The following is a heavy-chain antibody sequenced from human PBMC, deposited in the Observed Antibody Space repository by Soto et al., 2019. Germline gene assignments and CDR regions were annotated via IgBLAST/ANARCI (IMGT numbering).Heavy chain of an antibody. V-gene: IGHV3-48*01. D-gene: IGHD3-3*01. J-gene: IGHJ4*02. CDR1: GFTFSSYS. CDR2: ISSSSSTI. CDR3: ARDPVDYDFWSGYYNLAPYFDY. Sequence: PGGSLRLSCAASGFTFSSYSMNWVRQAPGKGLEWVSYISSSSSTIYYADSVKGRFTISRDNAKNSLYLQMNSLRAEDTAVYYCARDPVDYDFWSGYYNLAPYFDYWGQGTLVTVSS.